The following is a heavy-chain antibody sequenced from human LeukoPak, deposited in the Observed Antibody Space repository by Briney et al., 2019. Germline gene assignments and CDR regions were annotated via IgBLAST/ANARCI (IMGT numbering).Heavy chain of an antibody. J-gene: IGHJ4*02. V-gene: IGHV3-23*01. CDR1: GFTFSSYA. Sequence: GGSLRLSCAASGFTFSSYAMTWVRQAPGKGLEWVSVIGYSGGDIQYADSVKGRFTISRDNSKNSLYLQMNSLRAEDTAVYYCAREHYDSSFDYWGQGTLVTVSS. CDR3: AREHYDSSFDY. CDR2: IGYSGGDI. D-gene: IGHD3-22*01.